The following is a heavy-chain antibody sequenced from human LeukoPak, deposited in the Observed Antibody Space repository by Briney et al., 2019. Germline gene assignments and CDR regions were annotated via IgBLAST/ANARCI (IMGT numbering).Heavy chain of an antibody. V-gene: IGHV4-59*01. CDR3: ARGTVAVTAGFDY. CDR1: GGSISSYY. Sequence: SETLSLTCTVSGGSISSYYWSWIRQPPGKGLEWIGYIYYSGSTNYNPSLKSRVTISVDTSKNQFSLKLSSVTAADTAAYYCARGTVAVTAGFDYWGQGTLVTVSS. CDR2: IYYSGST. J-gene: IGHJ4*02. D-gene: IGHD2-21*02.